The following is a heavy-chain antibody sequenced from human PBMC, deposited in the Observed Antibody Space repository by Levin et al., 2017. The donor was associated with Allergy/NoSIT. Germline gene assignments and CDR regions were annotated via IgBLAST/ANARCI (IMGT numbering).Heavy chain of an antibody. V-gene: IGHV4-39*07. CDR3: ARPIEPNRWDAFYI. D-gene: IGHD1-14*01. Sequence: KSSETLSLTCTVSGGSISSGTYYWGWIRQPPGKGLEWIASIYYSGSTYYNPSLRSRVTISVDTSKNQFSLKLSSVTAADTAVYYCARPIEPNRWDAFYIWGQGTMVTVSS. CDR2: IYYSGST. J-gene: IGHJ3*02. CDR1: GGSISSGTYY.